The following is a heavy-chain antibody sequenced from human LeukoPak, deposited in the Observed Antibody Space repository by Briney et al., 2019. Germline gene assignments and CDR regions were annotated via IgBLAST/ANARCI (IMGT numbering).Heavy chain of an antibody. J-gene: IGHJ5*02. CDR3: ARALAVTGTGGFDP. Sequence: GGSLRLSCTASGFTFNNYWMHWVRQAPGKGPVWVSRINTDGSSTSYADSVKGRFTISRDNAKNTLYLQMNRLRAEDTAVYYCARALAVTGTGGFDPWGQGTLVTVSS. CDR2: INTDGSST. V-gene: IGHV3-74*01. D-gene: IGHD6-19*01. CDR1: GFTFNNYW.